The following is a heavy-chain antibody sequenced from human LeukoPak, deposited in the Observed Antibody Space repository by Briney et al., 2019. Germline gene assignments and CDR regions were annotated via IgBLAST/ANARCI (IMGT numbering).Heavy chain of an antibody. D-gene: IGHD6-19*01. J-gene: IGHJ4*02. CDR3: AREGREWLSVGIDY. CDR1: GFTVSSNY. Sequence: PGGSLRLSSAASGFTVSSNYMSWVRQAPGKGLEWVSTISSGGGTYYVDSVQGRFTVSRDNSKNTLYIQMNSLRAEDTAVYYCAREGREWLSVGIDYWGRGTLVTVSS. CDR2: ISSGGGT. V-gene: IGHV3-66*01.